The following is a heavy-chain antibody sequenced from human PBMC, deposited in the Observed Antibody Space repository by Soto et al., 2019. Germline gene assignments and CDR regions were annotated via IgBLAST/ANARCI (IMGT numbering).Heavy chain of an antibody. J-gene: IGHJ6*02. CDR2: INHSGST. CDR3: ASGIEYYDFWSGSYYYYDMDV. Sequence: SETLSLTCAVYGGSFSGYYWSWIRQPPGKGLEWIGEINHSGSTNYNPSLKSRVTISVDTSKNQFSLKLSSVTAADTAVYYCASGIEYYDFWSGSYYYYDMDVWGQGTTVTVSS. V-gene: IGHV4-34*01. CDR1: GGSFSGYY. D-gene: IGHD3-3*01.